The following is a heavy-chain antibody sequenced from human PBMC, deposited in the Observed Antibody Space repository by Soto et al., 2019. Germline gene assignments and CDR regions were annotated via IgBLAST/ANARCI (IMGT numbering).Heavy chain of an antibody. CDR2: IIPIFGTA. V-gene: IGHV1-69*13. CDR3: ARDRPASRLHYYYGMDV. Sequence: SVKVSCKASGGTFSSYAISWVRQAPGQGLEWMGGIIPIFGTANYAQKFQGRVTITADESTSTAYMELSSLRSEDTAVYYCARDRPASRLHYYYGMDVWGQGTTVTV. D-gene: IGHD6-6*01. J-gene: IGHJ6*02. CDR1: GGTFSSYA.